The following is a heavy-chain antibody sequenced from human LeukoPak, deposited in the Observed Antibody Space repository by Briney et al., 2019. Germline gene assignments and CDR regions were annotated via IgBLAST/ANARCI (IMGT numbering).Heavy chain of an antibody. CDR1: GYTFTSYD. CDR2: MNQNSGNT. Sequence: ASVKVSCKSSGYTFTSYDIKWVRQATGQGLEWMGWMNQNSGNTGYAQKFQGRVTMTRNTSISTAYLELSSLRFEDTAVYYCARGDSSGWYGVDYWGQGTLVTVSS. J-gene: IGHJ4*02. CDR3: ARGDSSGWYGVDY. V-gene: IGHV1-8*01. D-gene: IGHD6-19*01.